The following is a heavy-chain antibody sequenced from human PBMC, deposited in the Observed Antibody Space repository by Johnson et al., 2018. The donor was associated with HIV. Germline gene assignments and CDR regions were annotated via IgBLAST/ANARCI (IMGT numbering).Heavy chain of an antibody. J-gene: IGHJ3*02. CDR1: GFTFSSFA. CDR3: ARGGGAFDI. Sequence: QVQLVESGGGLVQPGGSLRLSCAASGFTFSSFAMHWVRQAPGKGLEWVAVISYDGGNEYYADSVKGRFTISRDNSKNTLYLQMNSLRAEDTAVYYCARGGGAFDIWGQGTMVTVSS. D-gene: IGHD2-15*01. V-gene: IGHV3-30*04. CDR2: ISYDGGNE.